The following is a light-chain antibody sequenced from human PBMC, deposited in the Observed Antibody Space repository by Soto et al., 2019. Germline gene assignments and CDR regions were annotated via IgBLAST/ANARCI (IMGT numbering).Light chain of an antibody. CDR2: GAS. V-gene: IGKV3-11*01. J-gene: IGKJ2*01. Sequence: EIVLTQSPATLSLSPGERATLSCRASQSVGTYLAWYQQKSGQAPSLLIYGASNRATGIPARFSGSGSGTDFTLTISRLEPEDFAVYYCQQYGRSPPTFGPGTKLDIK. CDR3: QQYGRSPPT. CDR1: QSVGTY.